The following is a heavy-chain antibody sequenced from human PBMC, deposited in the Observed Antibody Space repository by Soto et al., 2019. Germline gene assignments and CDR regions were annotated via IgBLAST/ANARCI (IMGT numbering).Heavy chain of an antibody. CDR2: ISAYNVHT. CDR1: GYTFTKYG. D-gene: IGHD1-1*01. J-gene: IGHJ3*02. Sequence: QVQLVQSGAEVKKPGASVKVSCKASGYTFTKYGISWVRQAPGQGLEWMGWISAYNVHTNYARTLQGRLTLTTDTSTSTAYMELRSLRSDDTAVYYFAREGRLESQALDIWGQGTMVTVSS. V-gene: IGHV1-18*01. CDR3: AREGRLESQALDI.